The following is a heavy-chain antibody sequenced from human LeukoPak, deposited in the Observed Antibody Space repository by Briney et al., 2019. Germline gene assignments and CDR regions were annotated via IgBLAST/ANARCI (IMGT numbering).Heavy chain of an antibody. V-gene: IGHV3-43*02. J-gene: IGHJ4*02. CDR1: GFIFSGYG. D-gene: IGHD5-24*01. CDR3: AKDQFGSGDGYTTLFDY. CDR2: ISWDGGST. Sequence: GGSLRLYWAASGFIFSGYGMHWVRQVPGKGLEWVSLISWDGGSTYYADSVKGRFTISRDNSKNSLYLQMNSLRAEDTAVYYCAKDQFGSGDGYTTLFDYWGQGTLVTVSS.